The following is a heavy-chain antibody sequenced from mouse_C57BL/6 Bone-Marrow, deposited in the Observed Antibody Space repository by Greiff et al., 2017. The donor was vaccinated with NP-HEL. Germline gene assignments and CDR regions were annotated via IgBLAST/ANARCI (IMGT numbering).Heavy chain of an antibody. CDR1: GFTFSSYT. J-gene: IGHJ4*01. Sequence: GGGLVKPGGSLKLSCAASGFTFSSYTMSWVRQTPEKRLEWVAAINGGGSYTYYPDSVKGRFTISRDNAKNTLYLQMSSLKSDDTAMYYCTRDQGLRRGYALDFWGPGTSVTVSS. V-gene: IGHV5-6-4*01. CDR2: INGGGSYT. CDR3: TRDQGLRRGYALDF. D-gene: IGHD2-4*01.